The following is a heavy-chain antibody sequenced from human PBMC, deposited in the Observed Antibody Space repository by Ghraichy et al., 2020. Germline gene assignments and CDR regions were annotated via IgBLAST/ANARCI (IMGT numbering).Heavy chain of an antibody. Sequence: GGSLRLSCAASGFTFKSYAMTWVRQAPGKGLELVSSISHRGDTAHYADSVRGRFTISRDNAKNSLYLQMNNLRDEDTAVYYCARDVWAGYCSRTRCSDWYDPWGQGTLVTVSS. V-gene: IGHV3-48*02. J-gene: IGHJ5*02. CDR1: GFTFKSYA. CDR3: ARDVWAGYCSRTRCSDWYDP. D-gene: IGHD2-2*01. CDR2: ISHRGDTA.